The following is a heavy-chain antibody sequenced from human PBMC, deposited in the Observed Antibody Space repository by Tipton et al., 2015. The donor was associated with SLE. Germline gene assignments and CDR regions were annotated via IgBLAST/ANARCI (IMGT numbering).Heavy chain of an antibody. CDR1: GFTFGDYA. V-gene: IGHV3-23*01. CDR3: AKDTQTLDALDF. Sequence: SLRLSCAGSGFTFGDYAMSWVRQAPGKGLEWVSTISGSGGNTYYADSVKGRFTISRDNSKNTVYLQMNTLRAEDTALYYCAKDTQTLDALDFWGQGTMVTVSS. CDR2: ISGSGGNT. J-gene: IGHJ3*01.